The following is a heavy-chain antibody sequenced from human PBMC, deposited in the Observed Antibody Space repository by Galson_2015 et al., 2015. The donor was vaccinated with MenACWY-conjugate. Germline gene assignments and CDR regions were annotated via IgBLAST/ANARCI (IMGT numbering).Heavy chain of an antibody. CDR2: FDPEDGET. Sequence: SVKVSCKVSGYTLTELSIHWVRQAPGKGLEWMGGFDPEDGETIYAQKFQGRVTMTEDTSTDTAYMELSSLRSEDTAVYYCATRAITMVRGYAFDIWGQGTMVTVSS. V-gene: IGHV1-24*01. CDR1: GYTLTELS. J-gene: IGHJ3*02. CDR3: ATRAITMVRGYAFDI. D-gene: IGHD3-10*01.